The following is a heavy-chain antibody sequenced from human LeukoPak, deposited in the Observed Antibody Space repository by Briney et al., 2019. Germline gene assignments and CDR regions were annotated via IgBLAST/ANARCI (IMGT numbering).Heavy chain of an antibody. CDR1: GDSISGYY. V-gene: IGHV4-59*01. J-gene: IGHJ4*02. Sequence: SETLPLTCTVSGDSISGYYWGWIRQPPGKGLEWIGYIYYTGTTNYNPSLKSRVTIPVDTSKNQFSLKLRSVTAADTAVYYCTKVGTGTVDYWGQGTLVTVSS. CDR3: TKVGTGTVDY. CDR2: IYYTGTT. D-gene: IGHD1-1*01.